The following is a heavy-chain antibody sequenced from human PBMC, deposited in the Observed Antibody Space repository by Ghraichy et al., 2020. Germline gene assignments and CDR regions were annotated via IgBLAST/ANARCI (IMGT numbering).Heavy chain of an antibody. D-gene: IGHD1-14*01. Sequence: GGSLRLSCAASGFTFSSYAMSWVRQAPGKGLEWVSAISGSGGSTYYADSVKGRFTISRDNSKNTLYLQMNILRAEDTAVYYCATFQPPGLGDGFDYWGQGTLFTVST. J-gene: IGHJ4*02. CDR1: GFTFSSYA. CDR2: ISGSGGST. V-gene: IGHV3-23*01. CDR3: ATFQPPGLGDGFDY.